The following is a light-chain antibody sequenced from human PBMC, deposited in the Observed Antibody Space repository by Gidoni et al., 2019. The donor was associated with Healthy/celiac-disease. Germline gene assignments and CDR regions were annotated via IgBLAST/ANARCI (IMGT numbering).Light chain of an antibody. J-gene: IGLJ3*02. Sequence: QLVLTQSPSASPSLGASVKLTCTLSSGHSSYAIAWHQQQPEKGPRYLMKLNSDGSHSKGDGIPDRFSGSSSGAERYLTISSLQSEDEADYYCQTWGTGPWVFGGGTKLTV. CDR2: LNSDGSH. V-gene: IGLV4-69*01. CDR1: SGHSSYA. CDR3: QTWGTGPWV.